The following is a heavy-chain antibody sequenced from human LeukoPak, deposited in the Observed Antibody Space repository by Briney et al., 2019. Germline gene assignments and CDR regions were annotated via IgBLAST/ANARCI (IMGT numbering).Heavy chain of an antibody. J-gene: IGHJ6*04. CDR2: IIPIFGTA. CDR1: GGTFSSYA. CDR3: ARDRYCSGGSCYSRSSIPYGMDV. V-gene: IGHV1-69*06. Sequence: SVKVSCKASGGTFSSYAISWVRQAPGQGLEWMGGIIPIFGTANYAQKFQGRVTITADKSTSTAYMELSSLRSEDTAVYYCARDRYCSGGSCYSRSSIPYGMDVWGKGITVTVSS. D-gene: IGHD2-15*01.